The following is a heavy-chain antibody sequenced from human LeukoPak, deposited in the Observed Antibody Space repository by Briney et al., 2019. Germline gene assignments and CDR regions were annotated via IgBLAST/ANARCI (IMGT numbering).Heavy chain of an antibody. D-gene: IGHD5-24*01. CDR2: INHSGST. CDR3: ARVRGKWVQLRPFDY. V-gene: IGHV4-34*01. CDR1: GGSFSGYY. Sequence: SETLSLTCAVYGGSFSGYYWSWIRQPPGKGLEWIGEINHSGSTNYNPSLKSRVTISVDTSKNQFSLKLSSVTAADTAVYYCARVRGKWVQLRPFDYWGQGTLVTVSS. J-gene: IGHJ4*02.